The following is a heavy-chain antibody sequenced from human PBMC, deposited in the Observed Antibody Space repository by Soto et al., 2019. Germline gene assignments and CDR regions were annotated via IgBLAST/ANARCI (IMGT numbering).Heavy chain of an antibody. Sequence: PLSLTCTVSGGSITTGGYYWSWIRQLPGKGLEWIGHRYYSESTYYNPSLKSRVSISLDTSKNQFSLKLSFVTAADTAMYYCARTKCSGGSCYSWSLDYWGQGTPVTVSS. CDR2: RYYSEST. D-gene: IGHD2-15*01. CDR1: GGSITTGGYY. V-gene: IGHV4-31*03. J-gene: IGHJ4*02. CDR3: ARTKCSGGSCYSWSLDY.